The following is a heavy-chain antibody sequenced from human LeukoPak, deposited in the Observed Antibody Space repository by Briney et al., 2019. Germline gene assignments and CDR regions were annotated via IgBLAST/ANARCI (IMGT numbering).Heavy chain of an antibody. CDR2: IYYSGST. V-gene: IGHV4-59*08. J-gene: IGHJ4*02. D-gene: IGHD1-26*01. CDR3: ARHSFGGSSFFDY. Sequence: SSETLSLTCTVSGGSISSYYWSWIRQPPGKGLEWIGYIYYSGSTNYNPSLKSRVTISVDTSKNQFSLKLSSVTAADTAVYYCARHSFGGSSFFDYWGQGTPVTVSS. CDR1: GGSISSYY.